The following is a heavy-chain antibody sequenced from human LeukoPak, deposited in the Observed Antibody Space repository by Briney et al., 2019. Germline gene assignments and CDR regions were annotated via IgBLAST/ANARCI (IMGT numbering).Heavy chain of an antibody. V-gene: IGHV3-11*01. CDR3: ARAPRGELLSFDY. CDR1: GFTFSDYY. J-gene: IGHJ4*02. CDR2: ISSSGSTI. Sequence: TSGGSLRLSCAASGFTFSDYYMSWIRQAPGKGLEWVSYISSSGSTIYYADSVKGRFTISRDNAKNSLYLQMNSLRAEDTAVYYCARAPRGELLSFDYWGQGTLVTVSS. D-gene: IGHD1-26*01.